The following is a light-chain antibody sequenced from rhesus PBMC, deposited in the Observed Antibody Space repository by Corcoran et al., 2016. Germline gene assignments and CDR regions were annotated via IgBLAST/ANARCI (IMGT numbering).Light chain of an antibody. J-gene: IGKJ2*01. V-gene: IGKV3-24*04. Sequence: TVVTQSPATLSLSPGERATLSCRASQSIGSYLAWYHQKPGQAPRLLIYGASSRATGNPDRFSGSGSGTDFTLTISSLEPEDVGVYYCQQSSNLYSFGQGTKVEIK. CDR2: GAS. CDR1: QSIGSY. CDR3: QQSSNLYS.